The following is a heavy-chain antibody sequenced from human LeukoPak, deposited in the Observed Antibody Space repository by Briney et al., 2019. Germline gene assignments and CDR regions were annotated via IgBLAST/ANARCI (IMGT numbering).Heavy chain of an antibody. Sequence: ASVKVSCKASGYTFTSYAMNWVRQAPGQGLEWMGWINTSTGNPTYAQGFTGRFVFSLDTSVSTAYLQISSLKAEDTAVYYCASATRYCSGGSCYSSPEYFQHWGQGTLVTVSS. D-gene: IGHD2-15*01. CDR1: GYTFTSYA. V-gene: IGHV7-4-1*02. J-gene: IGHJ1*01. CDR3: ASATRYCSGGSCYSSPEYFQH. CDR2: INTSTGNP.